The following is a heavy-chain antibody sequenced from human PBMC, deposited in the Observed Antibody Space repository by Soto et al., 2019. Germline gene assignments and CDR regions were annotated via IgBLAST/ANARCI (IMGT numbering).Heavy chain of an antibody. V-gene: IGHV1-46*01. CDR2: INPSGGST. CDR3: ARHAGATGYFDY. Sequence: ASVKVSCKASGYTFTSYYMHWVRQAPGQGLEWMGIINPSGGSTSYAQKFQGRVTMTRYTSTSTVYMELSSLRSEDTAVYYCARHAGATGYFDYWGQGTLVTVSS. J-gene: IGHJ4*02. D-gene: IGHD1-26*01. CDR1: GYTFTSYY.